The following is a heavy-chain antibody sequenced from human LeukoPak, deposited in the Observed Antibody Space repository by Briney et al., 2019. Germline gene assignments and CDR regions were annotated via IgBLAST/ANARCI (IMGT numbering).Heavy chain of an antibody. CDR3: ARVYYSGTYGWAFDI. V-gene: IGHV4-34*01. J-gene: IGHJ3*02. CDR2: INHSGST. Sequence: SETLSLTFAVYVGSFSDHYWSGIRQPPGKGLEGIGEINHSGSTNYNPSLKSRVTISVDTSKNQSSLKLTSVTAADTAVYYCARVYYSGTYGWAFDIWGHGTMVTVSS. D-gene: IGHD1-26*01. CDR1: VGSFSDHY.